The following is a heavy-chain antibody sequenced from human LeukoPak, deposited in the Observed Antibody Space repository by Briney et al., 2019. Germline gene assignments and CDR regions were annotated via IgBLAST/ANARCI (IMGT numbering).Heavy chain of an antibody. V-gene: IGHV1-46*01. CDR1: GHTVTSYY. D-gene: IGHD1-1*01. CDR3: ARELAGRNFDY. J-gene: IGHJ4*02. Sequence: ASVKVSCKASGHTVTSYYMHWVRQAPGQGLEWMGRIKVDGGGTVYAQKFQGRVTMTRDMSTNTVYMDLSSLRSEDTAVYYCARELAGRNFDYWGQGTLVTVSS. CDR2: IKVDGGGT.